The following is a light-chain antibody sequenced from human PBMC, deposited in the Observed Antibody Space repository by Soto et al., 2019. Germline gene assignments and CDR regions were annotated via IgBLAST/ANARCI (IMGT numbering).Light chain of an antibody. CDR2: YAS. J-gene: IGKJ1*01. Sequence: EIVMTQSPATLSVSPGERATLSCRASQSVNSNLAWYQRKRGQAPRLLIFYASTRAPGIPSGFSGSGSGTEFTLTISSLQSEDFAVYYWQQYNNWPWTFGQGTKVEIK. V-gene: IGKV3-15*01. CDR1: QSVNSN. CDR3: QQYNNWPWT.